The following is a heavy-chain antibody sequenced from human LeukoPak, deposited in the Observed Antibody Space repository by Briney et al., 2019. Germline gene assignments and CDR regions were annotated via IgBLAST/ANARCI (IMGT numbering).Heavy chain of an antibody. CDR2: IYYSGST. CDR1: GGSISSYY. CDR3: ARGGSYYVGDAFDI. Sequence: SETLSLTCTVSGGSISSYYWSWIRQPPGKGLEWIGYIYYSGSTNYNPSLKSRVTISVDTSKSQFSLKLSSVTAADTAVYYCARGGSYYVGDAFDIWGQGTMVTVSS. D-gene: IGHD1-26*01. V-gene: IGHV4-59*01. J-gene: IGHJ3*02.